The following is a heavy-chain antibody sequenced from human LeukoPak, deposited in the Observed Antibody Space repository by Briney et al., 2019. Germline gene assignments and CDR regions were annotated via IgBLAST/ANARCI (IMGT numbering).Heavy chain of an antibody. J-gene: IGHJ4*02. V-gene: IGHV3-73*01. CDR2: IRIKTNSYAT. CDR1: GFTFSGSD. CDR3: TTLDFDY. Sequence: GGSLRLSCAASGFTFSGSDMHWVRQASGKGLEWVGRIRIKTNSYATAYAASVKGRFTISRDDSKNTAYLQMNSLKTEDTAVYYCTTLDFDYWGQGTLVTVSS.